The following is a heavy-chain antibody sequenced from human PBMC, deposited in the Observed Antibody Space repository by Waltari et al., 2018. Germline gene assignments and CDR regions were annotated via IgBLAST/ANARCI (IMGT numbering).Heavy chain of an antibody. CDR3: AKAFRGYSGSYFDI. Sequence: EVQLLESGGGLVQPGGSLRLSCAASGFSFGGFAMNWVRQPPGKGLEWVSGVRGSGATTNYADSVRGRFTVSRDNSRNTVYLQMNSLRAEDTAVYYCAKAFRGYSGSYFDIWGRGTLVAVSA. CDR1: GFSFGGFA. V-gene: IGHV3-23*01. J-gene: IGHJ4*02. CDR2: VRGSGATT. D-gene: IGHD5-12*01.